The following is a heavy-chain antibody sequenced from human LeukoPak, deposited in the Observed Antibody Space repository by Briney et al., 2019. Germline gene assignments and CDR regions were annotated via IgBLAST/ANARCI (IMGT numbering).Heavy chain of an antibody. CDR2: ITSRSYI. D-gene: IGHD4-17*01. Sequence: GGSLRLSCAASGFTFSTYTMNWVRQAPGKGLEWVSSITSRSYIYYADSLKGRFTISRDNAKNSLYLRMNSLRAEDTAVYYCARDYGDYSYYWGQGTLVTVSS. CDR1: GFTFSTYT. CDR3: ARDYGDYSYY. V-gene: IGHV3-21*01. J-gene: IGHJ4*02.